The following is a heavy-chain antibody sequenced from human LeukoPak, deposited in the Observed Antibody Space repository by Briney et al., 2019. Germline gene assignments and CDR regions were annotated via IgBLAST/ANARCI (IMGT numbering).Heavy chain of an antibody. J-gene: IGHJ3*02. D-gene: IGHD1-26*01. CDR1: GGTFSSYT. CDR2: IIPIFGTA. Sequence: GASVKVSCKASGGTFSSYTISWVRQAPGQGLEWMGGIIPIFGTANYAQKFQGRVTITADESTSTAYMELSSLRSEDTAVYCCARDREPSFDIWGQGTMVTVSS. CDR3: ARDREPSFDI. V-gene: IGHV1-69*13.